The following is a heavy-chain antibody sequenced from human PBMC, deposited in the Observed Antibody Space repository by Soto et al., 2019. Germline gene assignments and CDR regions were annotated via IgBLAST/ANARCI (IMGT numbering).Heavy chain of an antibody. J-gene: IGHJ4*02. CDR3: ATGVTVIGTFDF. D-gene: IGHD2-21*01. CDR1: GHTLTELP. CDR2: LDPEDGET. Sequence: QVQLTQSGPEVKKPGASVKVSCKVSGHTLTELPMHWVRQAPGKGLEWMGGLDPEDGETIYAQKFQGRVTMTADPSTDTAYMELSGLKSEDPSVFYCATGVTVIGTFDFWGQGTVLSVSS. V-gene: IGHV1-24*01.